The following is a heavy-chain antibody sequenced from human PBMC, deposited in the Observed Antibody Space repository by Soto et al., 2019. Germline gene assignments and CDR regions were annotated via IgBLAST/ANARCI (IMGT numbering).Heavy chain of an antibody. D-gene: IGHD3-22*01. CDR2: INHSGST. J-gene: IGHJ6*02. Sequence: SETLSLTCAVYGGSFSGYYWSWIRQPPGKGLEWIGEINHSGSTNYNPSLKSRVTISVDTSKNQFSLKLSSVTAADTAVYYCARGGLEVVGYYYYYGMDVWGQGTTVTVSS. CDR1: GGSFSGYY. V-gene: IGHV4-34*01. CDR3: ARGGLEVVGYYYYYGMDV.